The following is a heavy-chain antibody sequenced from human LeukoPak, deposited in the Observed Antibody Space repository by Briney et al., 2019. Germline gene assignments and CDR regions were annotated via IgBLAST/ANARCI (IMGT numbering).Heavy chain of an antibody. D-gene: IGHD3-22*01. Sequence: PGGSLRLSCAVSGITLSNYGMSWVRQAPGKGLEWVAGISDSGSNTKYADSVKGRFTISRDNPKNPLYLHMNSLRAEDTAVYFCAKRGVVIRVILVGFHKEAYYFDSWGQGALVTVSS. CDR3: AKRGVVIRVILVGFHKEAYYFDS. V-gene: IGHV3-23*01. CDR1: GITLSNYG. J-gene: IGHJ4*02. CDR2: ISDSGSNT.